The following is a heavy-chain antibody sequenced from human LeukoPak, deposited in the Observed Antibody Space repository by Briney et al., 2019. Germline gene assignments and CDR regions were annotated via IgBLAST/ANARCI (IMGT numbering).Heavy chain of an antibody. CDR1: GGSISSYY. J-gene: IGHJ4*02. V-gene: IGHV4-4*07. CDR3: ARSADCGGDCYPLSVDY. CDR2: IYTSGST. Sequence: SETLSLTCTVSGGSISSYYWSWIRQPAGKGLEWIGRIYTSGSTNYNPSLKSRVTMSVDTSKNQFSLKLSSVTAADTAVYYCARSADCGGDCYPLSVDYWGQGTLVTVSS. D-gene: IGHD2-21*02.